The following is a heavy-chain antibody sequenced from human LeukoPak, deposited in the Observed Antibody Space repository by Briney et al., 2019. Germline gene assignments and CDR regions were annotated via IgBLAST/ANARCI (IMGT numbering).Heavy chain of an antibody. J-gene: IGHJ5*01. D-gene: IGHD5-18*01. CDR1: GDSISGSSYY. V-gene: IGHV4-39*07. Sequence: PSEILPLTCTVSGDSISGSSYYWGWIRQPPGRGLEWIGNIYYSGSTYYNPSLKSRVTISLDTSKNQFSLKLTSVTAADTSMYYCATSSGYRYGDSWGQGLLVTVSS. CDR3: ATSSGYRYGDS. CDR2: IYYSGST.